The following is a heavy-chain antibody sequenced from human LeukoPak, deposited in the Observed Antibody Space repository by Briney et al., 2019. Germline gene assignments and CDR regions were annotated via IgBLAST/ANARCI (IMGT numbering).Heavy chain of an antibody. J-gene: IGHJ4*02. D-gene: IGHD3-3*01. CDR3: AKAAHYDFWSGYDY. CDR1: GFTFCSYG. CDR2: IRYDGSNK. Sequence: GGSLRLSCAASGFTFCSYGMHWVRQAPGKGLEWVTFIRYDGSNKYYTDSVKARFTISRDNSKNTLYLQMNSLRAEDTAVYYCAKAAHYDFWSGYDYWGQGTVVTVSS. V-gene: IGHV3-30*02.